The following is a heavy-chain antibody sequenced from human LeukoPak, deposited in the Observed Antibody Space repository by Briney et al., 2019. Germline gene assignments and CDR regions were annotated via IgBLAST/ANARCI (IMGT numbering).Heavy chain of an antibody. D-gene: IGHD2-2*01. CDR3: ARDRRSCSSTSCLHNYYYYYGMDV. CDR1: GFTFSSYA. Sequence: GGSLRLSCAASGFTFSSYAMHWVRQAPGKGLEWLAVISYDGSNKYYADSVKGRFTISRDNSKNTLYLQMNSLRAEDTAVYYCARDRRSCSSTSCLHNYYYYYGMDVWGQGTTVTVSS. J-gene: IGHJ6*02. CDR2: ISYDGSNK. V-gene: IGHV3-30*04.